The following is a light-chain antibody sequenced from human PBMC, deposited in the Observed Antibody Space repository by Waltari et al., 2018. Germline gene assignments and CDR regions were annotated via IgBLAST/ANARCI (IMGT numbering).Light chain of an antibody. V-gene: IGKV1-5*03. CDR2: RAS. CDR3: QQYDNYWT. J-gene: IGKJ1*01. Sequence: DIQMTQSPSTLSASVGDRVPITCRASQSITNWLAWYQQKPGKAPKLLIYRASNLESGVPSMFSGSGSGTEFTLTISSLQPDDFATYYCQQYDNYWTFGQGTKVEIK. CDR1: QSITNW.